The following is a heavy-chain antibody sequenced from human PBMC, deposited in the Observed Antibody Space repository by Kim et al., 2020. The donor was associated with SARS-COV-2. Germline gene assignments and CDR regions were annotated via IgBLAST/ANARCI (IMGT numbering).Heavy chain of an antibody. J-gene: IGHJ6*02. CDR1: GFTFSSYS. D-gene: IGHD3-10*01. CDR3: ARCITMVRGPRHEDGMDV. Sequence: GGSLRLSCAASGFTFSSYSMNWVRQAPGKGLEWVSYISSSSSTIYYADSVKGRFTISRDNAKNSLYLQMNSLRDEDTAVYYCARCITMVRGPRHEDGMDVWGQGTTVTVSS. V-gene: IGHV3-48*02. CDR2: ISSSSSTI.